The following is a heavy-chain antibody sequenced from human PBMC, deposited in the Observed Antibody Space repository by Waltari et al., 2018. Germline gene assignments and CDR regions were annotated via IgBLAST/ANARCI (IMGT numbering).Heavy chain of an antibody. Sequence: QVQLGQSGGEVQKPGASVRVSCTASGSTFISYDINWVRQAPGQGLELMGWINPNTGAARLAQNFQDRVTMTRSTSETTAYMEISDLTSHDTAGYYCARGDNWNDRLDFWGQGTKVTVSS. CDR1: GSTFISYD. D-gene: IGHD1-1*01. V-gene: IGHV1-8*01. CDR3: ARGDNWNDRLDF. CDR2: INPNTGAA. J-gene: IGHJ3*01.